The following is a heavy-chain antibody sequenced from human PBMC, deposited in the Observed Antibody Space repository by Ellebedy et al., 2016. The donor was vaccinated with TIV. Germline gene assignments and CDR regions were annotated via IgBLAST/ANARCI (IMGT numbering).Heavy chain of an antibody. CDR2: INMNTGNP. Sequence: ASVKVSCKASGYTFTGYAMNWVRQAPGQGLEWLGWINMNTGNPTYAQGFTGRFVFSLDTSVSTAYLQITSLKAEDTAVYYCARDSRYNWNDWDFYHMDVWGKGTTVTVSS. D-gene: IGHD1-1*01. CDR3: ARDSRYNWNDWDFYHMDV. V-gene: IGHV7-4-1*02. J-gene: IGHJ6*03. CDR1: GYTFTGYA.